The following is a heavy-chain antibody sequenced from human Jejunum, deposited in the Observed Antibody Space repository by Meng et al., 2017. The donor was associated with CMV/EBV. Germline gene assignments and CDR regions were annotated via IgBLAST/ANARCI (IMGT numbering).Heavy chain of an antibody. CDR2: ISSTTTYI. D-gene: IGHD6-19*01. CDR3: ARDSGGWYGGIDY. Sequence: CAASGFTFSSYSMNWVRQAPGKGLEWVSTISSTTTYIYHADSVKGRFTISRDNAKNSLFLQMDSLRVEDTAVYYCARDSGGWYGGIDYWGQGTLVTVSS. CDR1: GFTFSSYS. J-gene: IGHJ4*02. V-gene: IGHV3-21*01.